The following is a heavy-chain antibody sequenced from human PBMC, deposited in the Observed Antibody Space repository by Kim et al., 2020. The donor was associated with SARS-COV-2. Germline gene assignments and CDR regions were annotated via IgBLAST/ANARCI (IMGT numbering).Heavy chain of an antibody. CDR3: TTGIAIIGDSYFDY. J-gene: IGHJ4*02. V-gene: IGHV3-73*01. Sequence: YAWSVKGRFTFSRDDSANTAFLQMNNLRTEDTAVYFCTTGIAIIGDSYFDYWGQGTLVTVSS. D-gene: IGHD2-21*01.